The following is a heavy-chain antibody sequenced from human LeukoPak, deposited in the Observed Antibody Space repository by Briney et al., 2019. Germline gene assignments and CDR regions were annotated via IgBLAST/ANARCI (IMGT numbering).Heavy chain of an antibody. J-gene: IGHJ4*02. V-gene: IGHV1-24*01. Sequence: ASVKVSCKVSGYTLTKLSMHWVRQAPGKGLEWMGGFDPEDGETIYAQKFQGRVTMTEDTPTDTAYMELTSLRSEDTAVYYCAILNDYYDTSGYYWGQGTLVTVSS. D-gene: IGHD3-22*01. CDR2: FDPEDGET. CDR1: GYTLTKLS. CDR3: AILNDYYDTSGYY.